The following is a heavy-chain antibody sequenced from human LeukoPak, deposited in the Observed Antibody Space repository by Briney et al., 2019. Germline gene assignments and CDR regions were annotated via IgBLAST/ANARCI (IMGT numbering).Heavy chain of an antibody. D-gene: IGHD3-10*01. CDR3: ARGGQAGTGDL. V-gene: IGHV3-23*01. Sequence: ETLSLTCTVSGYSISSGYYWGWIRQPPGKGLEWVSAISGSGGSTYYADSVKGRFTISRDNSKNTLYLQMNSLRAEDTAVYYCARGGQAGTGDLWGQGTLVTVSS. CDR2: ISGSGGST. CDR1: GYSISSGYY. J-gene: IGHJ5*02.